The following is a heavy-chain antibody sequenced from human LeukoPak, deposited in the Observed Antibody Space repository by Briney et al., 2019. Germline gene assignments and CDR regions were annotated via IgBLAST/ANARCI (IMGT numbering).Heavy chain of an antibody. CDR1: GDSFTKYY. J-gene: IGHJ5*02. V-gene: IGHV4-4*08. D-gene: IGHD3-22*01. Sequence: PSETLSLTCTVSGDSFTKYYWNWIRQAPGKGLEWIGYVSGSGSTKYNPSLKSRVSMSPDTSKNQLSLQLTALSAAETDVYCGVRARGYFVPVSWGPGALVTVFS. CDR2: VSGSGST. CDR3: VRARGYFVPVS.